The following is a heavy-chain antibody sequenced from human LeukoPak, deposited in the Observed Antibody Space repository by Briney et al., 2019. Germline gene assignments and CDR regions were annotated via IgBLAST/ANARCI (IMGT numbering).Heavy chain of an antibody. CDR3: ARAIAAAGTIYYYYYYMDV. Sequence: ASVKVSCKASGYTFTGYYMHWVRQAPGQGLEWMGWINPNSGGTNYAQKFQGRVTMTRDTSISTAYMELSRLRSDDTAVYYCARAIAAAGTIYYYYYYMDVWGKGTTVTISS. J-gene: IGHJ6*03. CDR2: INPNSGGT. D-gene: IGHD6-13*01. CDR1: GYTFTGYY. V-gene: IGHV1-2*02.